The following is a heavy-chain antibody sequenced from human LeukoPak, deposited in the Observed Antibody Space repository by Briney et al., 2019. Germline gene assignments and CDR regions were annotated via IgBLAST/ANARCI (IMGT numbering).Heavy chain of an antibody. CDR3: ARDSDEYCSSTSCKISSYYYYMDV. D-gene: IGHD2-2*01. CDR1: GFTFDDYG. V-gene: IGHV3-20*04. CDR2: INWNGGST. J-gene: IGHJ6*03. Sequence: GGSLRLSCAASGFTFDDYGMSWVRQAPGKGLEWVSGINWNGGSTGYADSVKGRFTISRDNAKNSLYLQMNSLRAEDTASYYCARDSDEYCSSTSCKISSYYYYMDVWGKGTTVTVSS.